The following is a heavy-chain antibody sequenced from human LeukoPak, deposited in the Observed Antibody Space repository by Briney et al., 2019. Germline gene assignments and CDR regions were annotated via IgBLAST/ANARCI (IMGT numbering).Heavy chain of an antibody. Sequence: SETLSLTCTVSGGSISSYYWSWIRQPPGKGLEWIGYLYSSGTTNYNPSLESRVTISVDTSKNQFSLKLSSVTAADTAVYYCARQGYSSGWYYFDYWGQGTLVTVSS. J-gene: IGHJ4*02. CDR3: ARQGYSSGWYYFDY. CDR1: GGSISSYY. V-gene: IGHV4-59*08. D-gene: IGHD6-19*01. CDR2: LYSSGTT.